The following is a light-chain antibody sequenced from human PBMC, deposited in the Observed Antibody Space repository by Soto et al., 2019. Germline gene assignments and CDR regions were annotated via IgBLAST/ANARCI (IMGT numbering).Light chain of an antibody. J-gene: IGKJ1*01. Sequence: DIQMTQSPSALSASVGDRVTITCRASQSISRSLAWYQQKPGKAPNLLIYDASSLQSGVPSRFSGSGSGTEFTLTISSLQPDDFATYYCQHYNTYSGTFGQGTKVDIK. CDR2: DAS. V-gene: IGKV1-5*01. CDR3: QHYNTYSGT. CDR1: QSISRS.